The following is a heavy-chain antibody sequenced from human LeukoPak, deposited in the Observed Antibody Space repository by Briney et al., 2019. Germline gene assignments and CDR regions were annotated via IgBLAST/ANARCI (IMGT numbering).Heavy chain of an antibody. J-gene: IGHJ4*02. CDR2: IIPIFGTA. D-gene: IGHD5-18*01. CDR3: ARSYGYSYGHFDY. V-gene: IGHV1-69*13. Sequence: ASVKVSCKASGGTFSSYAISWARQAPGQGLEWMGGIIPIFGTANYAQKFQGRVTITADESTSTAYMELSSLRSEDTAVYYCARSYGYSYGHFDYWGQGTLVTVSS. CDR1: GGTFSSYA.